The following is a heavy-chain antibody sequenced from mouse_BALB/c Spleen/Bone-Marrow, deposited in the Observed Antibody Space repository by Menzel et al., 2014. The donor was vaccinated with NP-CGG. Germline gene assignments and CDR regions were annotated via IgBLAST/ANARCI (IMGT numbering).Heavy chain of an antibody. CDR3: ARASYDYFDY. V-gene: IGHV5-4*02. Sequence: DVMLVESGGGLVKPGGSLKLSCAASGFTFSDYYMYWVRQTPEKRLEWVATISDGGSYTYYPDSVKGRFTISRDNAKNNLYLQMSSLKSEDTAMYYCARASYDYFDYWGQGTTLTVSS. D-gene: IGHD2-3*01. CDR2: ISDGGSYT. J-gene: IGHJ2*01. CDR1: GFTFSDYY.